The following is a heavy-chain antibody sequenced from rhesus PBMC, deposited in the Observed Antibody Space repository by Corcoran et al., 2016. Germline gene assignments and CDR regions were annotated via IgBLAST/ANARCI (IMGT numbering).Heavy chain of an antibody. J-gene: IGHJ4*01. Sequence: DVQLVESGGGLVKPGGSLRLSCVASGFTFSSYVMHWVRQAPGKGLEWVSVIIESGGPIYYAASLKGRFTISRDNAKNSLFLQMNSLRAEDTAVYYCTRAYSSGWYYFDYWGQGVLVTVSS. CDR1: GFTFSSYV. CDR2: IIESGGPI. V-gene: IGHV3S26*01. D-gene: IGHD6-31*01. CDR3: TRAYSSGWYYFDY.